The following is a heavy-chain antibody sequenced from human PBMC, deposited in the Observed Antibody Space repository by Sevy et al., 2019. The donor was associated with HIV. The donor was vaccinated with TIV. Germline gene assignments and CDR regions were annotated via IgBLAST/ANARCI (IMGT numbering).Heavy chain of an antibody. CDR2: IWRDGTNK. Sequence: GGSLRLSCAASGFILSNYGMHWVRQAPGKGLEWVAVIWRDGTNKFYADSVKGRFTFSRDDSKSTLFLQMNSLRADDXXXXXXAXXXXPFDAFDIWGQGTMVTVSS. J-gene: IGHJ3*02. V-gene: IGHV3-33*03. CDR1: GFILSNYG. CDR3: AXXXXPFDAFDI.